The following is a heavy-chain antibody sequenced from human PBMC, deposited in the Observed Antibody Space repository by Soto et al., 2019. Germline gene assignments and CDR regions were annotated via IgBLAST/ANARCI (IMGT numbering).Heavy chain of an antibody. CDR1: GYTLTELS. J-gene: IGHJ5*02. Sequence: ASVKVSCKVSGYTLTELSMHWVRQAPGKGLEWMGGFDPEDGETIYAQKFQGRVTMTEDTSTDTAHMELSSLRSEDTAVYYCAVCYYDSSGYYSGWFDPWGQGTLVTVSS. V-gene: IGHV1-24*01. CDR3: AVCYYDSSGYYSGWFDP. D-gene: IGHD3-22*01. CDR2: FDPEDGET.